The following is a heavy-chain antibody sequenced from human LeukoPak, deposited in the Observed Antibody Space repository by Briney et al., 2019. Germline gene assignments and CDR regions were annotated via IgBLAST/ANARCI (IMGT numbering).Heavy chain of an antibody. CDR1: GFTFSNYA. CDR3: AKWGDYDVLTGYYVSDY. D-gene: IGHD3-9*01. V-gene: IGHV3-23*01. CDR2: ITGSGGNT. Sequence: GASLRLSCAASGFTFSNYAMSWVRQAPRKGLEWVSAITGSGGNTYYADSVKGRFTNSRDNSKNTVFLQMNSLRAEDTAVYYCAKWGDYDVLTGYYVSDYWGQGTLVTVSS. J-gene: IGHJ4*02.